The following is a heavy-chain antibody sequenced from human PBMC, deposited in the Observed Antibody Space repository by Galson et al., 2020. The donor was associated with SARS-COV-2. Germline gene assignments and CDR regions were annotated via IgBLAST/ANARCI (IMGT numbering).Heavy chain of an antibody. CDR3: VWGWGRGYDH. D-gene: IGHD3-22*01. CDR2: INPNSGDT. Sequence: ASVKVSCKASGYTFTDYLMHWVRQAPGQGLEWMGWINPNSGDTNYLQKLQGRVSMTRDTSISTVYMEMSRLTSDDTAVYYCVWGWGRGYDHWGQGTLVTVSS. V-gene: IGHV1-2*02. J-gene: IGHJ4*02. CDR1: GYTFTDYL.